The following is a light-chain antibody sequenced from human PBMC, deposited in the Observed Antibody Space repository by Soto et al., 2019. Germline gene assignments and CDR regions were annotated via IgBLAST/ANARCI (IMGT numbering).Light chain of an antibody. CDR2: EGT. J-gene: IGLJ2*01. CDR1: TSDVGGYNL. V-gene: IGLV2-23*01. CDR3: CSYAGSSTLV. Sequence: QSALTQPASVSGSPGQSITISCSGTTSDVGGYNLVSWYQQHTAKAPKLLIYEGTQRPSGVSSRFSGSKSGNTASLTISGLQAEDEADYYCCSYAGSSTLVFGGGTKVTVL.